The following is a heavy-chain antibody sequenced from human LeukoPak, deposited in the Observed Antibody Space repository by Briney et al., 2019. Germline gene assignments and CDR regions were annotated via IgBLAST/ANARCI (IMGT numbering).Heavy chain of an antibody. V-gene: IGHV1-69*04. Sequence: SVKVSCKASLGSISSYAISWVRQAPGHGREWMGRIIPIFDVAHYVQKFQGRVTITAKYTTSTAYVEMRSRRADDTAVYYCARTIETDQSSSHGFSPWGQGTLVTVS. CDR1: LGSISSYA. CDR3: ARTIETDQSSSHGFSP. J-gene: IGHJ5*02. CDR2: IIPIFDVA. D-gene: IGHD6-6*01.